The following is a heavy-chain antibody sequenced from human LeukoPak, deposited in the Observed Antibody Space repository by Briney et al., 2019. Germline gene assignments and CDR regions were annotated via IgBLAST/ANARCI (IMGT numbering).Heavy chain of an antibody. CDR2: IIPIFGTP. V-gene: IGHV1-69*13. Sequence: SVKVSCKASGGTFSSYAISWVRQAPGQGLEWMGCIIPIFGTPNNTQKFQGRVTITAEESTSTAYMELSSLRSEDTAVYYCASHYYDSSGYYYGFDYWGQGTLVTVSS. CDR3: ASHYYDSSGYYYGFDY. D-gene: IGHD3-22*01. CDR1: GGTFSSYA. J-gene: IGHJ4*02.